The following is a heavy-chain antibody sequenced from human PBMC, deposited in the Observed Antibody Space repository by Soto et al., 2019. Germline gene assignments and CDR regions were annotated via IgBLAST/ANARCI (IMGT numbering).Heavy chain of an antibody. V-gene: IGHV5-51*01. J-gene: IGHJ4*02. CDR2: IYPGDSDI. CDR1: GYSFTSYW. Sequence: GESLKISCKGSGYSFTSYWIAWVRQVPGKGLELMGVIYPGDSDIRYSPSFQGQVTISADKSINTAYVQWNSPKASDTATYFCACARDGYIDYWGQGTLVTVSS. CDR3: ACARDGYIDY.